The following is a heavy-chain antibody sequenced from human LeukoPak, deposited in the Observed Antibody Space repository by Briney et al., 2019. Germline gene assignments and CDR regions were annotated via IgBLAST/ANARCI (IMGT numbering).Heavy chain of an antibody. CDR2: ISGRDGSA. D-gene: IGHD6-13*01. CDR1: GFTFSSYW. Sequence: PGGSLRLSCAASGFTFSSYWMHWVRQAPGKGLEWVSAISGRDGSAYYADSVKGRFTISRDNSKNTLYLQMNSLRAEDTAIYYCAKSIRPIDSNSWYLHFDYWGQGTLVTVSS. J-gene: IGHJ4*02. CDR3: AKSIRPIDSNSWYLHFDY. V-gene: IGHV3-23*01.